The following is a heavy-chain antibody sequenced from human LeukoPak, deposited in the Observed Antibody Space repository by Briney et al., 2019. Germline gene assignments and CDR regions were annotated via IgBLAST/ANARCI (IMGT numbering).Heavy chain of an antibody. J-gene: IGHJ3*02. D-gene: IGHD3-22*01. Sequence: GRSLRLSCAASGFTFRTYGMHWVRQAPGKGLEWVGVISYDGSNKYYADSVKGRFTISRDNAKNTLYLQMNSLRAEDTAVYYCAKDRSTYYYDSSCYYPDAFDIWGQGTMVTVSS. CDR1: GFTFRTYG. CDR3: AKDRSTYYYDSSCYYPDAFDI. CDR2: ISYDGSNK. V-gene: IGHV3-30*18.